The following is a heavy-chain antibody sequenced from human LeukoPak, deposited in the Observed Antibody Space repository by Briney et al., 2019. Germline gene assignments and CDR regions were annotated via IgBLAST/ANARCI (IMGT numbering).Heavy chain of an antibody. D-gene: IGHD3-10*01. CDR1: GHTSTTFL. CDR2: INVGSGDT. J-gene: IGHJ4*02. Sequence: GAPVRVSYKASGHTSTTFLMEWLRQAPGQRLEWMGWINVGSGDTMYSQKFQDRVTPTRDTSANTVYMEVSSLRSEDTAVYYCAILADAWFGDFDYWGQGTLVTVSS. CDR3: AILADAWFGDFDY. V-gene: IGHV1-3*01.